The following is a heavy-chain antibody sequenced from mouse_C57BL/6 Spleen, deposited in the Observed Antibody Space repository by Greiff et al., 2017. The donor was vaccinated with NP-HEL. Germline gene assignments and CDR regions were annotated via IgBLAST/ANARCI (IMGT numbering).Heavy chain of an antibody. Sequence: QVQLKQSGAELVKPGASVKISCKASGYAFSSYWMNWVKQRPGKGLEWIGQIYPGDGDTNYNGKFKGKATLTADKSSSTAYMQLSSLTSEDSAVYFCARKDYGGSHAMDYWGQGTSVTVSS. V-gene: IGHV1-80*01. CDR3: ARKDYGGSHAMDY. J-gene: IGHJ4*01. CDR2: IYPGDGDT. D-gene: IGHD1-1*01. CDR1: GYAFSSYW.